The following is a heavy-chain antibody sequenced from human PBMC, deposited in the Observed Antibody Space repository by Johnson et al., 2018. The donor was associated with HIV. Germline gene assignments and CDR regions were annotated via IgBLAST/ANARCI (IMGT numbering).Heavy chain of an antibody. V-gene: IGHV3-30*03. CDR2: ISYDGSNK. J-gene: IGHJ3*01. D-gene: IGHD3-10*01. Sequence: QVQLVESGGGVVQPGRSLRLSCAASGFTFSNFGMHWVRQAPGKGLEWVAVISYDGSNKYYADSVKGRFTISRDNSKNTLYLQMNSLKIEDTAIYYCATSLNYYNDNCPCAIDFWGQGTVVTVSS. CDR3: ATSLNYYNDNCPCAIDF. CDR1: GFTFSNFG.